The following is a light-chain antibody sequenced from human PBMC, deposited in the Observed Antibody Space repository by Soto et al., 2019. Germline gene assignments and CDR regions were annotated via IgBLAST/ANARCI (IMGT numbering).Light chain of an antibody. CDR1: SSNIGSNY. J-gene: IGLJ2*01. Sequence: QSVLTQPPSASGTPGQRVTISCSGSSSNIGSNYVYWYQHLPGTAPKLLIYRNNQRPSGVPDRFSGSKSGTSASLAINGLRSEDEADYYCAAWDDSLSGALFGGGTKLTVL. CDR3: AAWDDSLSGAL. CDR2: RNN. V-gene: IGLV1-47*01.